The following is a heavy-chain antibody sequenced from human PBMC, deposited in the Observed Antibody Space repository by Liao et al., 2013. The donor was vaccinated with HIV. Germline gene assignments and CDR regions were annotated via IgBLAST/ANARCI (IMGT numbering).Heavy chain of an antibody. CDR2: VNHSGST. Sequence: QVQLQQWGAGLLKPSETLSLTCGVHDGSFSGYYWSWIRQPPREGAWSGLGKVNHSGSTTYNPSLKSRVTISVDTSKSQFSLKLSSVTAADTAVYFCARGRAEWERGRHYYYYYMDVWGKGTTVTVSS. J-gene: IGHJ6*03. D-gene: IGHD1-26*01. V-gene: IGHV4-34*02. CDR1: DGSFSGYY. CDR3: ARGRAEWERGRHYYYYYMDV.